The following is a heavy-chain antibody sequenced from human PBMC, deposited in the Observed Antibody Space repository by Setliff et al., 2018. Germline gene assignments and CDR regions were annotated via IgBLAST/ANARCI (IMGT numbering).Heavy chain of an antibody. CDR1: GGSFSGYY. V-gene: IGHV4-34*01. J-gene: IGHJ3*01. CDR3: ARIDIVLMVYAD. D-gene: IGHD2-8*01. Sequence: PSETLSLTCAVYGGSFSGYYWSWIRQPPRKGLEWIGEINHSGSTNYNPSLKSRVTISVDTSKNQFSLKLSSVTAADTAVYYCARIDIVLMVYADWGQGTMVTVSS. CDR2: INHSGST.